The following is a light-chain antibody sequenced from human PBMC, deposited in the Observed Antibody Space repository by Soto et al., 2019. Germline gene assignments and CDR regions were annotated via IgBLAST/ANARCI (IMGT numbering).Light chain of an antibody. CDR2: DAS. CDR3: QQYGSSPWT. J-gene: IGKJ1*01. CDR1: QSVTTSY. Sequence: EIVLTQSPGTLSLSPGERATLSCRASQSVTTSYLAWYQQKPGQAPRLLIYDASNRATGIPDRFSGSGSGTDFTLTISRLEPRDFAVYYCQQYGSSPWTFGQGTKVEIK. V-gene: IGKV3-20*01.